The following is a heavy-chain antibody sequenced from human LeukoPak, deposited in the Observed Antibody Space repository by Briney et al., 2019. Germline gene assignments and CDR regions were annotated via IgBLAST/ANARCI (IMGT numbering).Heavy chain of an antibody. Sequence: SETLSLTCTVSGGSISSYYWSWIRQPPGKGLEWIGYIYYSGSTYYNPSLKSRVTISVDTSKNQFSLKLSSVTAAGTAVYYCARDGRRWELPVNAFDIWGQGTMVTVSS. V-gene: IGHV4-59*12. D-gene: IGHD1-26*01. J-gene: IGHJ3*02. CDR2: IYYSGST. CDR1: GGSISSYY. CDR3: ARDGRRWELPVNAFDI.